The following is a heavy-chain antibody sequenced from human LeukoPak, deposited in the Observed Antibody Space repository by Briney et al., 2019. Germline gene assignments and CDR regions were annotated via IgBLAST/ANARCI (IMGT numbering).Heavy chain of an antibody. CDR2: INPNSGAT. Sequence: ASVKVSCKASGYTFTDYYMHLVRQAPGQRLEWMGWINPNSGATKYAQKFQGRVTMTRDTSISTAYMELSRLTSDDTAVYYCAREECSIGVCYPSGYWGQGTLVTVSS. CDR3: AREECSIGVCYPSGY. CDR1: GYTFTDYY. V-gene: IGHV1-2*02. D-gene: IGHD2-8*01. J-gene: IGHJ4*02.